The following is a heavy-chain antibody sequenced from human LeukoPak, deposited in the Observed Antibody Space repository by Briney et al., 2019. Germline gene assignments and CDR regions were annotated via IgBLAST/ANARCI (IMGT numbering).Heavy chain of an antibody. V-gene: IGHV4-59*01. CDR1: GGSISSYY. CDR3: TRSPEGITVFGVGVYYFDY. J-gene: IGHJ4*02. D-gene: IGHD3-3*01. CDR2: IYNSGST. Sequence: PSETLSLTCTVSGGSISSYYWSWIRQPPGKGLEWIGYIYNSGSTNYSPSLKSRVTISVDTTKNQFSLKLSSVTAADTAMYYCTRSPEGITVFGVGVYYFDYWGQGTLVTVSS.